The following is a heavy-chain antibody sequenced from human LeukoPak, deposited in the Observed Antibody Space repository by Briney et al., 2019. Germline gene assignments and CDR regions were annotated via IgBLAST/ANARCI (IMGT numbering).Heavy chain of an antibody. J-gene: IGHJ4*02. Sequence: SETLSLTCTVSGDSISSYYWSWIRQPPGTELERIGYIYYSGSTNYNPSLKSRVTISIDTSKNQFSLNLISVTAADTAVYYCARERYYYDSNGYPTYFDYWGQGTLVTVSS. D-gene: IGHD3-22*01. CDR2: IYYSGST. CDR3: ARERYYYDSNGYPTYFDY. CDR1: GDSISSYY. V-gene: IGHV4-59*01.